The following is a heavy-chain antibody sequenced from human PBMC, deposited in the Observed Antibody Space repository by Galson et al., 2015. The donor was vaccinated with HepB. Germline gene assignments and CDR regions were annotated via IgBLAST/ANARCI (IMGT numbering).Heavy chain of an antibody. CDR3: ARDLASSYGGNDLTIDY. CDR1: GYTFTSYA. V-gene: IGHV1-3*01. CDR2: INAGNGNT. J-gene: IGHJ4*02. Sequence: SVKVSCKASGYTFTSYAMHWVRQAPGQRLEWMGWINAGNGNTKYSQKFQGRVTITRDTSASTAYMELSSLRSEDTAVYYCARDLASSYGGNDLTIDYWGQGTLVTVSS. D-gene: IGHD4-23*01.